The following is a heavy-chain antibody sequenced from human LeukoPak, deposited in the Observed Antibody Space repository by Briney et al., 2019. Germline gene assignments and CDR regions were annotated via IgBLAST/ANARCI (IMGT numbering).Heavy chain of an antibody. CDR2: ISSSGTYI. J-gene: IGHJ4*02. D-gene: IGHD4-17*01. Sequence: NPGGSLRLSCAASGFTFNTYNMNWVRQAPGKGLEWVSSISSSGTYIFYTDSVKGRFTISRDNAKNSLYLHMNSLRAEDTAVYYCATINGDYDYFDYWGQGTLVTVSS. CDR3: ATINGDYDYFDY. V-gene: IGHV3-21*01. CDR1: GFTFNTYN.